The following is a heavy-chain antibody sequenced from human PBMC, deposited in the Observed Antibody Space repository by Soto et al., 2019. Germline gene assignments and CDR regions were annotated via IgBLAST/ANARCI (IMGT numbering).Heavy chain of an antibody. CDR2: FSSNGGST. V-gene: IGHV3-64*01. D-gene: IGHD6-6*01. CDR3: ARSGEQLVLNYYMDV. Sequence: GSLRLSCAASGFTFSSYAMHWVRQAPGKGLEYVSAFSSNGGSTYYANSVKGRFTISRDNSKNTLYLQMGSLRAEDMAVYYCARSGEQLVLNYYMDVWGKGTTVTVSS. CDR1: GFTFSSYA. J-gene: IGHJ6*03.